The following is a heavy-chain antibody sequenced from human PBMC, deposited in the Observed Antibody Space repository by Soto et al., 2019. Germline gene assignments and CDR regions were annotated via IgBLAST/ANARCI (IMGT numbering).Heavy chain of an antibody. D-gene: IGHD2-2*02. Sequence: SETLSLTCTVSGGSISSYYWSWIRQPPGKGLEWIGYIYYSGSTNYNPSFKSRVTISVDTSKNQFSLKLSSVTAADTAVYYCARHGRDCSSTSCYSYYYYGMDVWGQGTTVTVSS. V-gene: IGHV4-59*01. CDR2: IYYSGST. J-gene: IGHJ6*02. CDR3: ARHGRDCSSTSCYSYYYYGMDV. CDR1: GGSISSYY.